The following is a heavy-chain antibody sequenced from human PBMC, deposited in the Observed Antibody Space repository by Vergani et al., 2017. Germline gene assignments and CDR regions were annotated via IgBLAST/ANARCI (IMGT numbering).Heavy chain of an antibody. V-gene: IGHV4-30-2*01. J-gene: IGHJ4*02. D-gene: IGHD3-22*01. CDR3: ARLRYDSSGYYYGNYFDY. Sequence: QLQLQESGSGLVKPSQTLSLTCAVSGGSISSGGYSCSWIRQPPGKGLEWIGYIYHSGSTYYNPSLKSRVTISVDRSKNQFSLKLSSVTAADTAVYYCARLRYDSSGYYYGNYFDYWGQGTLVTVSS. CDR1: GGSISSGGYS. CDR2: IYHSGST.